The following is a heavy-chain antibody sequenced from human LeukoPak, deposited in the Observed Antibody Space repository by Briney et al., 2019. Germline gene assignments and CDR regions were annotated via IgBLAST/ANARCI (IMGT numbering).Heavy chain of an antibody. CDR3: ARVGGNCSGGSCYANSAFDI. V-gene: IGHV4-4*02. J-gene: IGHJ3*02. CDR1: GGSISSSNW. CDR2: IYHSGST. D-gene: IGHD2-15*01. Sequence: SETLSLTCAVSGGSISSSNWWSWVRQPPGKGLEWIGEIYHSGSTNYNPSLKSRVTISVDTSKNQFSLKLSSVTAADTAVYYCARVGGNCSGGSCYANSAFDIWGQGTMVTVSS.